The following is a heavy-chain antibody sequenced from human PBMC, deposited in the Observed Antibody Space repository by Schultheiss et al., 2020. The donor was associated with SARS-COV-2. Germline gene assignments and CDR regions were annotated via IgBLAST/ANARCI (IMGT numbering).Heavy chain of an antibody. CDR2: IWYDGSNK. J-gene: IGHJ4*02. D-gene: IGHD3-22*01. CDR3: ARDAKEYDSSGYWGYFDY. Sequence: GGSLRLSCAASGFTFSSYWMSWVRQAPGKGLEWVAVIWYDGSNKYYADSVKGRFTISRDNSKNTLYLQMNSLRAEDTAVYYCARDAKEYDSSGYWGYFDYWGQGTLVTVSS. CDR1: GFTFSSYW. V-gene: IGHV3-33*08.